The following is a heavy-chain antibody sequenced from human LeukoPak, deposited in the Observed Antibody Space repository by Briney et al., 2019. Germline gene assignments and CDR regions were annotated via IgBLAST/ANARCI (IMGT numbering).Heavy chain of an antibody. CDR1: GYTFTDNY. Sequence: ASVKASCKTSGYTFTDNYMHWVRQTPGQGLEWMGWINPNSGGTNYAQKFQGRVTMTRDTSISTAYMELSRLRSDDTAVYYCARDYLQLERGFDYWGQGTLVTVSS. J-gene: IGHJ4*02. D-gene: IGHD1-1*01. CDR2: INPNSGGT. V-gene: IGHV1-2*02. CDR3: ARDYLQLERGFDY.